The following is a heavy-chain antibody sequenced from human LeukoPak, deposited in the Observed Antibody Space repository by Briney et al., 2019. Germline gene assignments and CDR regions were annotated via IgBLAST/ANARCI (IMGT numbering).Heavy chain of an antibody. Sequence: GGSLRLSCAASGFTFSSYGMTWVRQAPGKGLEWVSTISGSGGNSYYADSVKGRFTTSRDSSKSTLYLRMSSLRAEDTAVYYCATDRHRQLCDTSGYYFPAMCDSWGQGTLVTVSS. CDR2: ISGSGGNS. J-gene: IGHJ4*02. CDR1: GFTFSSYG. CDR3: ATDRHRQLCDTSGYYFPAMCDS. D-gene: IGHD3-3*01. V-gene: IGHV3-23*01.